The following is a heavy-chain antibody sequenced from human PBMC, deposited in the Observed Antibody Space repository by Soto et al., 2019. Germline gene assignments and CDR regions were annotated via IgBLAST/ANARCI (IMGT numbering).Heavy chain of an antibody. CDR1: GFRFSTYN. CDR3: ARDRCYDGTCYSASDS. Sequence: GFLRLSCAASGFRFSTYNMDWVRQAPGKGPEWIAHISTTSFTIYYADSVKGRFTISRDNDRNSLYLEMNSLRDEDTAVCYCARDRCYDGTCYSASDSWGQGTLVTVSS. J-gene: IGHJ5*01. CDR2: ISTTSFTI. V-gene: IGHV3-48*02. D-gene: IGHD2-15*01.